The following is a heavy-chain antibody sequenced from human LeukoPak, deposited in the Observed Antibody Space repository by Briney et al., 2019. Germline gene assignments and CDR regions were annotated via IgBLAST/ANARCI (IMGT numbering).Heavy chain of an antibody. J-gene: IGHJ4*02. CDR2: ISSSSSTI. D-gene: IGHD6-13*01. CDR3: AKDPSSSWFGDYFDY. CDR1: GFTFSSYG. Sequence: PGGSLRLSCAASGFTFSSYGMTWVRQAPGKGLEWVSYISSSSSTIYYADSVKGRFTISRDNAKNSLYLQMNSLRAEDTAVYYCAKDPSSSWFGDYFDYWGQGTLVTVSS. V-gene: IGHV3-48*04.